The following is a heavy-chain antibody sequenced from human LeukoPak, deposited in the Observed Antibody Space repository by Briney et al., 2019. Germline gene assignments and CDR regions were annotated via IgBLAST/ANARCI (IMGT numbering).Heavy chain of an antibody. V-gene: IGHV1-8*02. Sequence: ASVKVSCKASGYTFTSYYMHWVRQAPGQGLEWMGWMNPNSGNTGYAQKFQGRVTMTRNTSISTAYMELSSLRSEDTAVYYCARPDGSGSHNWFDPWGQGTLVTVSS. J-gene: IGHJ5*02. CDR1: GYTFTSYY. CDR3: ARPDGSGSHNWFDP. CDR2: MNPNSGNT. D-gene: IGHD3-10*01.